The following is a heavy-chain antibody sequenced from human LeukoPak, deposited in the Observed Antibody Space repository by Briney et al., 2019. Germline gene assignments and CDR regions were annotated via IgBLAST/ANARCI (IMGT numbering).Heavy chain of an antibody. Sequence: GASVKVSCKASGFTFTSYDINWVRQASGQGFEWMGWMNPNTGNTGYAQKFQGRATVTRDTSTSTAYMELRGLRSEDTAVYYCVRDGEGAGISVNYWFDPWGQGTLVTVSS. CDR3: VRDGEGAGISVNYWFDP. V-gene: IGHV1-8*01. D-gene: IGHD6-13*01. CDR1: GFTFTSYD. J-gene: IGHJ5*02. CDR2: MNPNTGNT.